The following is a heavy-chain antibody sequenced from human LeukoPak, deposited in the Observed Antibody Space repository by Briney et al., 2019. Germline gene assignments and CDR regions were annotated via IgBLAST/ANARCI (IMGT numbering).Heavy chain of an antibody. D-gene: IGHD2-2*01. Sequence: GGSLRLSCAASGFTFSSYAMSWVRQAPGEGLEWVSAISGSGGSTYYADSVKGRFTISRDNSKNTLYLQMNSLRAEDTAVYYCAKDAYSLFGVPAAPYFDYWGQGTLVTVSS. CDR1: GFTFSSYA. J-gene: IGHJ4*02. CDR2: ISGSGGST. V-gene: IGHV3-23*01. CDR3: AKDAYSLFGVPAAPYFDY.